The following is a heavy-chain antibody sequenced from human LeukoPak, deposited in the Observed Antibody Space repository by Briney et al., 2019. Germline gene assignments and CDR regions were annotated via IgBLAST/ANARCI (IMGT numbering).Heavy chain of an antibody. V-gene: IGHV3-72*01. J-gene: IGHJ4*02. CDR3: ARNYYDSSRYYADY. D-gene: IGHD3-22*01. CDR2: SRNKANSYTT. CDR1: GFTFSDHY. Sequence: PGGSLRLSCAASGFTFSDHYMDWVRPALGKGLEWVGRSRNKANSYTTEYAASVKGRFTVSRDDSKNSLYLQMNSLKTEDTAVYFCARNYYDSSRYYADYWGQGTLVTVSS.